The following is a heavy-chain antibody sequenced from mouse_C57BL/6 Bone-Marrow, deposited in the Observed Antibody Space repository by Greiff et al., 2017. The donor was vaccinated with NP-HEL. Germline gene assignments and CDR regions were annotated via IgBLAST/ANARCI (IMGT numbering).Heavy chain of an antibody. D-gene: IGHD1-1*01. V-gene: IGHV1-82*01. Sequence: QVQLQQSGPELVKPGASVKISCKASGYAFSSSWMHWVKQRPGQGLEWIGRIYPGDGDTNYNGKFKGKATLTADKSSSTAYMQLSSLTSEDSAVSVRAEDYYGRRRCAYWGQGTRVTVSA. CDR3: AEDYYGRRRCAY. J-gene: IGHJ3*01. CDR2: IYPGDGDT. CDR1: GYAFSSSW.